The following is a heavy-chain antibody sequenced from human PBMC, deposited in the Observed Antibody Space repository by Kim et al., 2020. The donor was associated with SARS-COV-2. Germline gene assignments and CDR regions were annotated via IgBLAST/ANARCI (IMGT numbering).Heavy chain of an antibody. Sequence: VKVSCKASGDTFTSYAINWLRQAPGQGPEWMGGILPMFGTVNHAQRFQGKVILTADESTSTAYLEVSNLRSEDTAVYYCARGARPEGLSYYYDYMDVWGKGTSVTVSS. J-gene: IGHJ6*03. CDR3: ARGARPEGLSYYYDYMDV. CDR1: GDTFTSYA. V-gene: IGHV1-69*01. CDR2: ILPMFGTV. D-gene: IGHD6-6*01.